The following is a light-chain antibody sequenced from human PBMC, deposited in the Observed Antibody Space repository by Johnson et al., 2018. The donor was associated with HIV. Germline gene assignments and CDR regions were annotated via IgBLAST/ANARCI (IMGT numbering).Light chain of an antibody. Sequence: QSVLTQPPSVSAAPGQKVTISCSGSSSNIGNNYVSWYQQLPGTAPKLLIYDNNQRPSGIPDRFSGSKSGTSATLVITGLQTGDEADYHCATWDSSLSVYVFGTGTKVTVL. CDR1: SSNIGNNY. V-gene: IGLV1-51*01. CDR3: ATWDSSLSVYV. CDR2: DNN. J-gene: IGLJ1*01.